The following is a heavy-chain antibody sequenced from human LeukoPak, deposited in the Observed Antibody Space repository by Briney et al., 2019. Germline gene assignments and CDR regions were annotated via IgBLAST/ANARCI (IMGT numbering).Heavy chain of an antibody. D-gene: IGHD6-19*01. V-gene: IGHV3-11*01. CDR1: GFTFSDYY. Sequence: GGSLRLSCAASGFTFSDYYMSWIRQAPGKGLEGFSYFSSSGSTIYYADSVKGRFTISRDNAKNSLYLQMNSLRAEDTAVYYCARGDRGWYMTNWFDPWGQGTLVTVSS. J-gene: IGHJ5*02. CDR3: ARGDRGWYMTNWFDP. CDR2: FSSSGSTI.